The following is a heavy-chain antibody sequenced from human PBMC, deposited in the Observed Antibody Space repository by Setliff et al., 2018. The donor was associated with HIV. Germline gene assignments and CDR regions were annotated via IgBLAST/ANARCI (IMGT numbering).Heavy chain of an antibody. CDR1: GYTFSDYS. CDR2: INPNSGGT. V-gene: IGHV1-2*02. Sequence: ASVKVSCKASGYTFSDYSMHWVRQAPGQGLEWTGWINPNSGGTNYAQKFQGRVNMTRDTSISTTDMELSRLRSDDTAVYYCARDPGYKSTWYGVFDIWGQGTMVTVSS. D-gene: IGHD6-13*01. CDR3: ARDPGYKSTWYGVFDI. J-gene: IGHJ3*02.